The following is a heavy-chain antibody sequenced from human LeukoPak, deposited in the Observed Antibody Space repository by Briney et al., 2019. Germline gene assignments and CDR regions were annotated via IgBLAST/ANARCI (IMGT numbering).Heavy chain of an antibody. J-gene: IGHJ4*02. CDR2: IRYDGSNK. CDR3: AKIEVLLFDY. D-gene: IGHD2/OR15-2a*01. Sequence: PGGSLRLSCAASGFTFSSYGMHWVRQAPGMGLEWVAFIRYDGSNKYYADSVKGRFTISRDNSKNTLYLRMNSLRAEDTAVYYCAKIEVLLFDYWGQGTLVTVSS. CDR1: GFTFSSYG. V-gene: IGHV3-30*02.